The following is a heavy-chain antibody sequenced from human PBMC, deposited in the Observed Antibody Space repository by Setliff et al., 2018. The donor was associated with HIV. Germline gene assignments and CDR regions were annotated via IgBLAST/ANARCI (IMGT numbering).Heavy chain of an antibody. CDR3: ARLHTDYGSWYFDA. D-gene: IGHD3-10*01. CDR2: IYASGST. J-gene: IGHJ5*02. V-gene: IGHV4-4*07. Sequence: SENLSLTCTVSGGSINSYYWSWIRQPAGKGLEWIGRIYASGSTSYNPSLKSRITMSVDMSKSRFSLKVISVTAADTAVYYCARLHTDYGSWYFDAWGPGTLVTVSS. CDR1: GGSINSYY.